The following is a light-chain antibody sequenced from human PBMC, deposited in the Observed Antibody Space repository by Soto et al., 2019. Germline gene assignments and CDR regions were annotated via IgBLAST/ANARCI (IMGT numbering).Light chain of an antibody. CDR1: SSDVGGYNY. CDR3: SSYTSSSTYV. Sequence: QSALTQPASVSGSPGQPITISCTGTSSDVGGYNYVSWYQQYPGKAPKLMVYDVSNRPSGVSNRFSGSKSGNTASLTISGLQAEDEADYYCSSYTSSSTYVFGTGTKLTV. V-gene: IGLV2-14*03. CDR2: DVS. J-gene: IGLJ1*01.